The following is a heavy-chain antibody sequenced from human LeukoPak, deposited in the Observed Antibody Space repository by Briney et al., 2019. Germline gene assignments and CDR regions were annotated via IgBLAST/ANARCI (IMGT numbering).Heavy chain of an antibody. Sequence: PGGSLRLSCAASGFTFTTFGMHWVRQAPGKGLEWVSSISSSSSYIYYADSVKGRFTISRDNAKNSLYLQMNSLRAEDTAVYYCAREEELGELSFDAFDIWGQGTMVTVSS. J-gene: IGHJ3*02. CDR3: AREEELGELSFDAFDI. D-gene: IGHD3-16*02. CDR1: GFTFTTFG. CDR2: ISSSSSYI. V-gene: IGHV3-21*01.